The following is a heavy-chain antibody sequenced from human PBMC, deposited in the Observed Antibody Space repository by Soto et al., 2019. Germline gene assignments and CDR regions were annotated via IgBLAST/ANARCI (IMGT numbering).Heavy chain of an antibody. CDR1: GFTFSSYA. CDR3: AKLPGLRFLEWLPLFDY. CDR2: ISYDGSNK. J-gene: IGHJ4*02. D-gene: IGHD3-3*01. V-gene: IGHV3-30-3*02. Sequence: QVQLVESGGGVVQPGRSLRLSCAASGFTFSSYAMHWVRQAPGKGLEWVAVISYDGSNKYYADSVKGRFTISRDNSKNTLYLQMNSLRAEDTAVYYCAKLPGLRFLEWLPLFDYWGQGTLVTVSS.